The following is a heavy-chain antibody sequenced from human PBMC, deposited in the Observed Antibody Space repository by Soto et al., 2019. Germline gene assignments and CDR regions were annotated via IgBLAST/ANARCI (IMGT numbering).Heavy chain of an antibody. J-gene: IGHJ4*02. CDR3: AKTTTYYYDSSGYYHRGPFDY. CDR1: GFTFSSYA. Sequence: GGSLRLSCAASGFTFSSYAMSWVRQAPGKGLEWVSAISGSGGSTYYADSVKGRFTISRDNSKNTLYLQMNSLRAEDTAVYYCAKTTTYYYDSSGYYHRGPFDYWGQGALVTVS. CDR2: ISGSGGST. V-gene: IGHV3-23*01. D-gene: IGHD3-22*01.